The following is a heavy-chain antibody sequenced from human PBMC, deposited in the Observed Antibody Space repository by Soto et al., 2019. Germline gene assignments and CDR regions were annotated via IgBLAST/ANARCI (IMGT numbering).Heavy chain of an antibody. Sequence: QVQLQKWGAGLLKPSETLSLTCAVYGGSLSGYYWSWIRQPPGKGLEWIGEINHSGSTNYNPSLKSRVTISVDTSKNQFSLKLSSVTAADTAVYYCARDAFDIWGQGTMVTVSS. J-gene: IGHJ3*02. CDR3: ARDAFDI. V-gene: IGHV4-34*01. CDR1: GGSLSGYY. CDR2: INHSGST.